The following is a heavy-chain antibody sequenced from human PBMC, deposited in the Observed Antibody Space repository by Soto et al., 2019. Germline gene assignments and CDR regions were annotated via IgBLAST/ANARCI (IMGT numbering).Heavy chain of an antibody. V-gene: IGHV1-46*01. CDR3: ARDSIVARYYFDY. Sequence: ASVKVSCKASGYTFTNYAVHWVRQAPGQGLEWMGIINPRGGSTNYAQKFQGRVTLTSDTSTSTAYMELSRLRSEDTAVYFCARDSIVARYYFDYWGQGTPVTVSS. J-gene: IGHJ4*02. D-gene: IGHD6-6*01. CDR1: GYTFTNYA. CDR2: INPRGGST.